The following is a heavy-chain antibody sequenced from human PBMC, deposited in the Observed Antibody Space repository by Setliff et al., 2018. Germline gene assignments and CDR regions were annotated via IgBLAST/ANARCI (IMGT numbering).Heavy chain of an antibody. V-gene: IGHV3-23*01. CDR2: VSGSGGST. CDR3: AKNGFGVVALGVNNWFDP. J-gene: IGHJ5*02. CDR1: GFTFSSYA. Sequence: LRLSCAASGFTFSSYAMSWVRQAPGKGLEWVSGVSGSGGSTNYADSVKGRFTISRDNSKNTLYLQMLSLRAEDTAVYYCAKNGFGVVALGVNNWFDPWGQGTLVTVS. D-gene: IGHD3-10*01.